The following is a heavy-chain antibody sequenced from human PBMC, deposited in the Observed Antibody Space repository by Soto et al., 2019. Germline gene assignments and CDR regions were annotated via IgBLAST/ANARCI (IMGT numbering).Heavy chain of an antibody. CDR1: GFTFSSYW. J-gene: IGHJ3*02. Sequence: GGSLRLSCAASGFTFSSYWMHWVRQAPGKGLVWVSRINSDGSSTSYADSVKGRFTISRDNAKNTLYLQMNSLRAEDTAVYYCARDYYYGSGSGFDAFDIWGQGTMVTVSS. V-gene: IGHV3-74*01. CDR2: INSDGSST. CDR3: ARDYYYGSGSGFDAFDI. D-gene: IGHD3-10*01.